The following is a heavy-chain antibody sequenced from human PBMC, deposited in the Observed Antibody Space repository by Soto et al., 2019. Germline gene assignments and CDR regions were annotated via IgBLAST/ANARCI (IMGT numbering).Heavy chain of an antibody. CDR3: ASSYGSGYRAFDY. CDR2: VNPIVSMS. D-gene: IGHD3-10*01. Sequence: QVQLVQSGAEVKRPGSSVKVSCKASGDTFNFYSINWVRQAPGLGLELMGRVNPIVSMSNYAQKFQGRVTMTEYKSSSIAYMELTSLRSEDTDIYYCASSYGSGYRAFDYWGQGALVTVSS. V-gene: IGHV1-69*02. CDR1: GDTFNFYS. J-gene: IGHJ4*02.